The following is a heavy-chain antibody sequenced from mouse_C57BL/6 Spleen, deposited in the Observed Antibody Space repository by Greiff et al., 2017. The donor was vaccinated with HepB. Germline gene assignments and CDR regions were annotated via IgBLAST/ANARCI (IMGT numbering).Heavy chain of an antibody. CDR3: ARDYDYGGFAD. D-gene: IGHD2-4*01. Sequence: EVQRVESGGGLVKPGGSLKLSCAASGFTFSSYAMSWVRQTPEKRLEWVATISDGGSYTYYPDNVKGRFTISRDNAKNNLYLQMSHLKSEDTAMYYCARDYDYGGFADWGQGTLVTVSA. J-gene: IGHJ3*01. CDR1: GFTFSSYA. CDR2: ISDGGSYT. V-gene: IGHV5-4*01.